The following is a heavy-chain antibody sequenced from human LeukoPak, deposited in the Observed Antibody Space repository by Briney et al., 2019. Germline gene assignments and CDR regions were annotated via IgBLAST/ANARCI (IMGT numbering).Heavy chain of an antibody. CDR1: GGSISSYY. Sequence: SETLSLTCTVSGGSISSYYWSWIRQPPGKGLEWIGYIYYSGSTNYNPSLKSRVTISVDTSKNQFSLKLSSVTAADTAVYYCARFAAGCSGGSCYSENAFDIWGQGTMVTVSS. V-gene: IGHV4-59*01. J-gene: IGHJ3*02. D-gene: IGHD2-15*01. CDR3: ARFAAGCSGGSCYSENAFDI. CDR2: IYYSGST.